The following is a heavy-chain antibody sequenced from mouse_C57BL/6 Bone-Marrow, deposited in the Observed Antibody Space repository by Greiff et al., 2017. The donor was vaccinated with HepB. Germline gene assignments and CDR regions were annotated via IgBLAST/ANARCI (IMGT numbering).Heavy chain of an antibody. Sequence: QVHVKQPGAELVKPGASVKLSCKASGYTFTSYWMQWVKQRPGQGLEWIGEIDPSDSYTNYNQKFKGKATLTVDTSSSTAYMQLSSLTSEDSAVYYCARRGLVTTVVARDYWGQGTTLTVSS. J-gene: IGHJ2*01. CDR2: IDPSDSYT. CDR1: GYTFTSYW. D-gene: IGHD1-1*01. V-gene: IGHV1-50*01. CDR3: ARRGLVTTVVARDY.